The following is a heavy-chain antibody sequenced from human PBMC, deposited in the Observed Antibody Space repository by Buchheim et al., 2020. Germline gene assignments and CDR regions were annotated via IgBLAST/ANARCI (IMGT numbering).Heavy chain of an antibody. V-gene: IGHV1-69*08. CDR2: IIPILGIA. CDR3: AREGIAVAGTPDY. D-gene: IGHD6-19*01. Sequence: QVQLVQSGAEVKKPGSSVKVSCKASGGTFSSYTISWVRQAPGQGLEWMGRIIPILGIANYAQKFQGRATITADKSTSTAYMGLSSLRSEDTAVYYCAREGIAVAGTPDYWGQRTL. J-gene: IGHJ4*02. CDR1: GGTFSSYT.